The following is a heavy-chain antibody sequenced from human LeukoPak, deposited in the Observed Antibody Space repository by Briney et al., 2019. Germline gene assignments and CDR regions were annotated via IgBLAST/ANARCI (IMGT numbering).Heavy chain of an antibody. J-gene: IGHJ4*02. Sequence: GGSLRLSCAASGFTVSANFMSWVRQAPGKGLEWVSVIYTDGSTYYADSVKGRFTISRDDSKNTPYLQVNSLRAEDTAVYFCARTPGTDYFDYWGQGTLVTVSS. CDR1: GFTVSANF. D-gene: IGHD1-1*01. V-gene: IGHV3-53*01. CDR3: ARTPGTDYFDY. CDR2: IYTDGST.